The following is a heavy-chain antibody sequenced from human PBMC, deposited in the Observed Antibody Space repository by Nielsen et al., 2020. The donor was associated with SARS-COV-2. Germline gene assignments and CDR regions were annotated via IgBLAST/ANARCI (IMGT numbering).Heavy chain of an antibody. D-gene: IGHD6-19*01. CDR2: INSDGSST. J-gene: IGHJ6*02. CDR3: ARGDYSGWFYYYGMDV. CDR1: GFTFDDYG. V-gene: IGHV3-74*01. Sequence: GESLKISCAASGFTFDDYGMSWVRQAPGKGLVWVSRINSDGSSTSYADSVKGRFTISRDNAKNTLYLQMNSLRAEDTAVYYCARGDYSGWFYYYGMDVWGQGTTVTVSS.